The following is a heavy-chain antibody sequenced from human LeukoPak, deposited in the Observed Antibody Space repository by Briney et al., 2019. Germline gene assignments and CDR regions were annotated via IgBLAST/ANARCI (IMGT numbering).Heavy chain of an antibody. CDR2: IYYSGNT. V-gene: IGHV4-59*01. Sequence: SGTLSLTCTVSGGSISSFYWSWIRQAPGKGLEWIGYIYYSGNTNYNPSLKSRVTISVDTSKNQFSLKLSSVTAADTAVYYCAREDPQTTVPEGMDVWGQGTTVTVSS. J-gene: IGHJ6*02. D-gene: IGHD4-17*01. CDR1: GGSISSFY. CDR3: AREDPQTTVPEGMDV.